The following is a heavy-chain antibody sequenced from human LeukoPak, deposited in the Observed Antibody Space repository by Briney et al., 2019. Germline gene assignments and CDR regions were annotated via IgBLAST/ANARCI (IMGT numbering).Heavy chain of an antibody. CDR2: IYTSGST. CDR3: ARAGCGWYDLYYFDY. CDR1: GGSISSYY. J-gene: IGHJ4*02. D-gene: IGHD6-19*01. V-gene: IGHV4-4*07. Sequence: SETLSLTCTVSGGSISSYYWSWIRQPAGKGLEWIGRIYTSGSTNYNPSLKSRVTMSVDTSKNQFSLRLTSVTAADTAVYYCARAGCGWYDLYYFDYWGQGTLVTVSS.